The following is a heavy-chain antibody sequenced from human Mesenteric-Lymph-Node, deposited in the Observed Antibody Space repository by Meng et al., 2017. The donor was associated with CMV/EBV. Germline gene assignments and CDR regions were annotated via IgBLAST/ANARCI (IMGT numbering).Heavy chain of an antibody. D-gene: IGHD3-9*01. CDR3: AHRSDILTGYYPPPFDY. V-gene: IGHV2-5*02. J-gene: IGHJ4*02. CDR1: FSLSTSAVG. Sequence: FSLSTSAVGGAWIRQPPGKALEWLALIYWDDDKRYSPSLKSRLTITKDTSKNQVVLRMTNVDPVDTATYYCAHRSDILTGYYPPPFDYWGQGTLVTVSS. CDR2: IYWDDDK.